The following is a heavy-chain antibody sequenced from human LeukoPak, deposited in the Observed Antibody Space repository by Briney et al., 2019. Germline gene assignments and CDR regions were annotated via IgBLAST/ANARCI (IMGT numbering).Heavy chain of an antibody. CDR1: GGSISSSSYY. J-gene: IGHJ5*02. V-gene: IGHV4-39*07. D-gene: IGHD3-10*01. Sequence: SETLSLTCTVSGGSISSSSYYWGWIRQPPGKGLEWIGSIYYSGSTDYNPSLKSRVTISLDTSKFQFSLRLNSVTAADTAVYYCARADPNASGYFYRFNWFDPWGQGTLVTVSS. CDR3: ARADPNASGYFYRFNWFDP. CDR2: IYYSGST.